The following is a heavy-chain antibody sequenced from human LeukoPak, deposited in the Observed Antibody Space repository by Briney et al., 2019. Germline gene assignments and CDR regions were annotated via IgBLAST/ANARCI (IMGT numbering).Heavy chain of an antibody. CDR1: GFTFSNAW. V-gene: IGHV3-15*01. CDR3: TTGQEWCMLFWFDP. D-gene: IGHD2-8*01. Sequence: PGGSLRLSCAASGFTFSNAWMSWVRQAPGKGLEWVGRIKSKTDGGTTDYAAPVKGRFTISRDDSKNTLYLQMNSLKTEDTAVYYCTTGQEWCMLFWFDPWGQGTLVTVSS. J-gene: IGHJ5*02. CDR2: IKSKTDGGTT.